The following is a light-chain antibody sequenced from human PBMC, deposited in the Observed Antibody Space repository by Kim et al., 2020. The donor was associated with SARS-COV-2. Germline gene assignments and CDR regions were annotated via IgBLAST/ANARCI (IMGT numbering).Light chain of an antibody. CDR3: QQYFSSPYT. Sequence: DIVMTQSPDSLAVSLGERATINCKSSQSVLYSSNNKNFLAWYQQKPGQPPKVLIYWASTRESGVPDRFSGSGSATDFTLTISSLQAEDVAVYFCQQYFSSPYTLGQGTKLEI. J-gene: IGKJ2*01. V-gene: IGKV4-1*01. CDR2: WAS. CDR1: QSVLYSSNNKNF.